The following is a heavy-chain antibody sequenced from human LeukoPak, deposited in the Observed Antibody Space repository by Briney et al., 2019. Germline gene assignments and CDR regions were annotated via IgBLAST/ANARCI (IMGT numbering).Heavy chain of an antibody. CDR3: VGLGTTTR. Sequence: SETLSLTCSVSGGSISSSNYYWGWIRQPPGKGLEWIGSIYYSGSTYYNPSPKSRVTMSVDTSKDQFSLKLTSVTAADTAVYHCVGLGTTTRWGQGTLVTVSS. D-gene: IGHD1-26*01. V-gene: IGHV4-39*07. CDR1: GGSISSSNYY. CDR2: IYYSGST. J-gene: IGHJ4*02.